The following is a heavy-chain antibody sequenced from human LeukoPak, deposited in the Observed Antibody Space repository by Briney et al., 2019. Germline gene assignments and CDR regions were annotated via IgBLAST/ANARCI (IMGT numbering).Heavy chain of an antibody. CDR1: GYTFTAYY. CDR3: ARVLGLIVGATDAFDI. D-gene: IGHD1-26*01. CDR2: INPNSGGT. V-gene: IGHV1-2*02. Sequence: ASVKVSFKASGYTFTAYYMHWVRQAPGQGLEWMGWINPNSGGTNYAQKFQGRVTMTRDTSISTAYMELSSLRSDDTAVYYCARVLGLIVGATDAFDIWGQGTMVTVSS. J-gene: IGHJ3*02.